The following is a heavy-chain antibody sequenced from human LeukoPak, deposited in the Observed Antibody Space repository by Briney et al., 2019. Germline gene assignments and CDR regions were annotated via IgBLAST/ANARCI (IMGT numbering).Heavy chain of an antibody. Sequence: GGSLRLSCAASGFTFSSYAMGWVRQAPGKGLEWVSAISGSGGNTYYADSVKGRFTISRDNSKNTLYLQMNSLSAEDTAVYYCAKVVLVILTGSPGGYWGQGTLVTVSS. V-gene: IGHV3-23*01. D-gene: IGHD3-9*01. CDR2: ISGSGGNT. CDR3: AKVVLVILTGSPGGY. CDR1: GFTFSSYA. J-gene: IGHJ4*02.